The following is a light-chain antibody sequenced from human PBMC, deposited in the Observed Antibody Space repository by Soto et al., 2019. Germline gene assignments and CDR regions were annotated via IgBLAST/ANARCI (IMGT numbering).Light chain of an antibody. J-gene: IGKJ1*01. V-gene: IGKV3-20*01. CDR3: QLFGNSPRWT. Sequence: EIVLAQSPGTLSLSPGERATLSCRSSQSVSSDYLAWYQQQSGQAPRLLMYGASRRATGIPDGFSGSGSGTDFTLTISRLEPEDFAVYYCQLFGNSPRWTFGQGTKVDI. CDR1: QSVSSDY. CDR2: GAS.